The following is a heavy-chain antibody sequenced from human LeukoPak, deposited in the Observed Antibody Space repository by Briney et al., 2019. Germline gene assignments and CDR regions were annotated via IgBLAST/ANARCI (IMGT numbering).Heavy chain of an antibody. CDR1: GGXISSYY. V-gene: IGHV4-59*08. J-gene: IGHJ3*02. Sequence: SETLSLTCTVSGGXISSYYWSWIRQPPGKGLEWIGYIYYSGSTNYNPSLKSRVTISVDTSKNQFSLKLSSVTAADTAVYYCARRNAGTDDAFDIWGQGTMVTVSS. D-gene: IGHD6-13*01. CDR2: IYYSGST. CDR3: ARRNAGTDDAFDI.